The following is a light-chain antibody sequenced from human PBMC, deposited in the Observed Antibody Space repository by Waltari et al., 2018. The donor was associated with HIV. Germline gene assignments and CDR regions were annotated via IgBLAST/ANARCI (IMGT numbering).Light chain of an antibody. CDR2: GNT. J-gene: IGLJ3*02. Sequence: QSALTQPPSVSGAPGQTLTISCTGTNSNIGAGYDVTWYQQLPGTAPNLLISGNTYRPSGVPDRFSGSKSGTSASLTITGLLPEDEADYYCQSYDTGLSGSRVFGGGTKVTVL. V-gene: IGLV1-40*01. CDR3: QSYDTGLSGSRV. CDR1: NSNIGAGYD.